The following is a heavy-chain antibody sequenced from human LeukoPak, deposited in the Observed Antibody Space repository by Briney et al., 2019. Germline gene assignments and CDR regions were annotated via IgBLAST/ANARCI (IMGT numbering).Heavy chain of an antibody. CDR2: ISAYNGNT. V-gene: IGHV1-18*01. Sequence: ASVKVSCKASGYTFTSYGISWVRQAPGQGLEWMGWISAYNGNTNYAQKLQGRVTMTTDTSTSTAYMELRSLRSDDTAVYYCARANYDFWSSWFDPWGQGTLVTVSS. J-gene: IGHJ5*02. D-gene: IGHD3-3*01. CDR1: GYTFTSYG. CDR3: ARANYDFWSSWFDP.